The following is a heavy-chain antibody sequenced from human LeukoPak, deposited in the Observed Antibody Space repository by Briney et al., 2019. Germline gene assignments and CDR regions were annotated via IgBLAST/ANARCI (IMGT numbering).Heavy chain of an antibody. CDR3: ARDPTPGDQAGQLVNDY. CDR1: GYTFTSYA. J-gene: IGHJ4*02. D-gene: IGHD6-13*01. CDR2: INTNTGNP. Sequence: ASVKVSCKASGYTFTSYAMNWVRQAPGQGLEWMAWINTNTGNPTYAQGFTGRFVFSLDTSVSTAYLQISSLKAEDTAVYYCARDPTPGDQAGQLVNDYWGQGTLVTVSS. V-gene: IGHV7-4-1*02.